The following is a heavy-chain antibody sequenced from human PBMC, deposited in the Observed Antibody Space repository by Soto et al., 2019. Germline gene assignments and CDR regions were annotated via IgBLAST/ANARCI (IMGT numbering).Heavy chain of an antibody. V-gene: IGHV1-2*02. J-gene: IGHJ4*02. CDR2: INPNGGGT. Sequence: ASVKVSCKASGYTFTGYYLHWVRQAPGQGLEWLGWINPNGGGTNYAQDFQGRITMTRDASINTAYLELTRLRSEDTAVYYCAREGIAARITTEWGQGTLVTVS. D-gene: IGHD6-6*01. CDR3: AREGIAARITTE. CDR1: GYTFTGYY.